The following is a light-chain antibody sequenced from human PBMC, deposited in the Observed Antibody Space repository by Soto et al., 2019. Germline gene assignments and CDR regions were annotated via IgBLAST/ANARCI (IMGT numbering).Light chain of an antibody. CDR2: RAS. J-gene: IGKJ1*01. CDR1: QSVYSN. V-gene: IGKV3-15*01. CDR3: QKYENLWA. Sequence: EIVMTQSPATLSVSPGERATLSCRASQSVYSNVAWYQQRPGQAPRLLIYRASTRATGIPARFSGSGSGTELTLTVRRLKSEDLAGYNWQKYENLWAFGQGTKVEIK.